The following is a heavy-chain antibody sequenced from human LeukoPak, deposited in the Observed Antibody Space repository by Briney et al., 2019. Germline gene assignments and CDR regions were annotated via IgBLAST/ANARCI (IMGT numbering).Heavy chain of an antibody. V-gene: IGHV1-46*01. Sequence: ASVKVSCMASGYTFTSYYMHWVRQAPGQGLEWMGIVNPSGGSTSYAQKFQGRVTMTRDTSTSTVYMELSSLRSEDTAVYYCARGARYYYDSSGYYYYDYWGQGTLVTVSS. J-gene: IGHJ4*02. D-gene: IGHD3-22*01. CDR1: GYTFTSYY. CDR2: VNPSGGST. CDR3: ARGARYYYDSSGYYYYDY.